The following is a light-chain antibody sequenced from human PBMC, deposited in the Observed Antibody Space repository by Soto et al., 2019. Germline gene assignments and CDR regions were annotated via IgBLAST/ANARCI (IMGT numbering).Light chain of an antibody. CDR2: EVS. V-gene: IGLV2-14*01. CDR3: SSYTSSSTLDV. CDR1: SSDVGGYNY. J-gene: IGLJ1*01. Sequence: QSVLTQPASVSGSPGQSITISCTGTSSDVGGYNYVSWYQQHPGKAPKLMIYEVSNRPSGVSNRFSGSKSGNTASLTISGPQAGDEADYYCSSYTSSSTLDVFGTGTKVTVL.